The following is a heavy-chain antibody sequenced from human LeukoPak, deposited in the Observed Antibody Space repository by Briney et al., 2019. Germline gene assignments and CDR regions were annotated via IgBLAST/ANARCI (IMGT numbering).Heavy chain of an antibody. J-gene: IGHJ4*02. CDR1: GGSLSSYY. Sequence: PSETLSLTCTVSGGSLSSYYWSWIRQPPGKGLEWIGYIYYSGSTNYNPSLKSRVTISVDTSKNQFSLKLSSVTAADTAVYYCARDRDYDILTGSLYGIPFDYWGQGTLVTVSS. D-gene: IGHD3-9*01. CDR2: IYYSGST. CDR3: ARDRDYDILTGSLYGIPFDY. V-gene: IGHV4-59*12.